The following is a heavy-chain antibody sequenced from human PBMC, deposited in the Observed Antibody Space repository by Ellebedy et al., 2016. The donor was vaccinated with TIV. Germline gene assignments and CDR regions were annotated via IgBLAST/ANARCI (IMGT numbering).Heavy chain of an antibody. CDR3: TRDPSIAAAGRVYFQH. V-gene: IGHV3-72*01. Sequence: GESLKISCVVSGFIFSDQYIDWVRQAPGKGLEWVGRTRNKANNYATYYAASVKGRFTISRDDSKSIAYLQMNSLKTEDTAVYYCTRDPSIAAAGRVYFQHWGQGTLVTVSS. CDR1: GFIFSDQY. CDR2: TRNKANNYAT. D-gene: IGHD6-13*01. J-gene: IGHJ1*01.